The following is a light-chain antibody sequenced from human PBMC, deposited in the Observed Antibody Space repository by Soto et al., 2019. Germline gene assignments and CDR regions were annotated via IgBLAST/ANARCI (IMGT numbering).Light chain of an antibody. CDR2: ANN. V-gene: IGLV1-44*01. CDR1: NSNIGSNP. J-gene: IGLJ2*01. CDR3: ATWDGSLNAVV. Sequence: QSVLTQSTSASGTPGQRVTISCSGSNSNIGSNPVNWYQQLPGMAPKLLIAANNQRPSGVPDRFSGSKSGTSASLAISGLQAEDEADYYCATWDGSLNAVVFGGGTKLTVL.